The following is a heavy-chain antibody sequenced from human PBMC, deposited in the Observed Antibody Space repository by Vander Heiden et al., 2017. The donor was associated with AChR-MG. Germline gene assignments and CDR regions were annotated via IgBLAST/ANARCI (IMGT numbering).Heavy chain of an antibody. CDR3: AREGVMSSGDHEYFQH. CDR2: INPSGGST. D-gene: IGHD3-16*01. V-gene: IGHV1-46*01. CDR1: GYTFTSYS. Sequence: QVQLVQSGAEVKKPGASVKVSCKASGYTFTSYSMHWVRQAPGQGLGWMGIINPSGGSTSCAQKFQGRVTMTRDTSTSTVYMELSSLRSEDTAVYYCAREGVMSSGDHEYFQHWGQGTLVTVSS. J-gene: IGHJ1*01.